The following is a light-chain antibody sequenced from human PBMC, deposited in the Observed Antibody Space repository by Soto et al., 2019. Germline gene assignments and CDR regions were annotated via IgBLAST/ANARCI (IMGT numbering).Light chain of an antibody. CDR3: QAWDRTNAWV. CDR1: KLGDGY. J-gene: IGLJ3*02. V-gene: IGLV3-1*01. Sequence: SYELTQPPSVSVSPGQTASITCAGDKLGDGYASWYQQKSGHSPVLVIYQDNKRPSGLPERFSGSNSGNTATLTISGTQAMDEADYYCQAWDRTNAWVFGGGTKLTVL. CDR2: QDN.